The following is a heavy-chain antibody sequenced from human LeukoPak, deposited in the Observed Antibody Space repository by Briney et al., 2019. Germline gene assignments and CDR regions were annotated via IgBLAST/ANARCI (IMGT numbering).Heavy chain of an antibody. V-gene: IGHV4-34*01. CDR1: GGSFSGYY. CDR3: AVRQLVARPLNYYYGMDV. CDR2: INHSGST. Sequence: PSETLSLTCAVYGGSFSGYYWSWIRQPPGKGLEWIGEINHSGSTNYNPSLKSRVTISVDTSKNQFSLKLSSVTAADTAVYYCAVRQLVARPLNYYYGMDVWGQGTTVTVSS. J-gene: IGHJ6*02. D-gene: IGHD6-13*01.